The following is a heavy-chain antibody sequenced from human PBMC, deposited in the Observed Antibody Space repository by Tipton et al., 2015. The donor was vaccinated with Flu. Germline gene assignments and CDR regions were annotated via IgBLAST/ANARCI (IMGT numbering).Heavy chain of an antibody. J-gene: IGHJ4*02. D-gene: IGHD6-13*01. Sequence: SLRLSCAASGFTFDDFAMSWIRQSPGKGLEWVCGLSWNSDYIAYADSVRGRFTISRDNAKNALYVEMSSLRPEDAALYYCAKGRSGALAATGTFDRWGQGTLVTVSS. CDR1: GFTFDDFA. CDR3: AKGRSGALAATGTFDR. CDR2: LSWNSDYI. V-gene: IGHV3-9*01.